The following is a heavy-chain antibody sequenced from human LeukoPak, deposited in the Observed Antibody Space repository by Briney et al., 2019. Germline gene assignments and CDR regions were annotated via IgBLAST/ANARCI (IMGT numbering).Heavy chain of an antibody. V-gene: IGHV1-69*05. J-gene: IGHJ6*03. CDR3: ARGQEITGTTYYYYYMDV. Sequence: SVKVSCKASGGTFSSYAISWVRQAPGQGLERMGGIIPIFGTANYAQKFQGRVTITTDESTSTAYMELSSLRSEDTAVYYCARGQEITGTTYYYYYMDVWGKGTTVTVSS. D-gene: IGHD1-20*01. CDR1: GGTFSSYA. CDR2: IIPIFGTA.